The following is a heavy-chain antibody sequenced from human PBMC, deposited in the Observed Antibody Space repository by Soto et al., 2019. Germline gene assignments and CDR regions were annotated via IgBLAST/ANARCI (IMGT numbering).Heavy chain of an antibody. CDR2: IIPIFGTA. J-gene: IGHJ6*02. V-gene: IGHV1-69*13. CDR1: GGTFSSYA. CDR3: ARDTLYYDIVTGYYYYGMDV. D-gene: IGHD3-9*01. Sequence: SSVKVSCKASGGTFSSYAISWVRQAPGQGLEWMGGIIPIFGTANYAQKFQGRVPITADESTSTAYMELSSLRSEDTAVYYCARDTLYYDIVTGYYYYGMDVWGQGTTVTVSS.